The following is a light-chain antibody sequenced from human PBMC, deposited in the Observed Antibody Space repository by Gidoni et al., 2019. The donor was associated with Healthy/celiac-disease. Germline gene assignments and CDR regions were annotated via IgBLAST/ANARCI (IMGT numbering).Light chain of an antibody. Sequence: EIVLTQSPATLSLSPGERATLSCRASQSVSSYLAWYQQKPGQAPRLLIYDASNRATGIPARCSGSGSGTDFTLTISSLEPEDFAVYYCQQRSNWPGVTFXPXTKVDIK. V-gene: IGKV3-11*01. CDR2: DAS. CDR1: QSVSSY. CDR3: QQRSNWPGVT. J-gene: IGKJ3*01.